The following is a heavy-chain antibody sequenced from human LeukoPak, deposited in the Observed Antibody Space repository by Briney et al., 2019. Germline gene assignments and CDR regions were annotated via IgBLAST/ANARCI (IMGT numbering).Heavy chain of an antibody. Sequence: GASVKVSCKASGYTFTNYDINWVRQATGQGLEWMGWMNPNSGNTGYAQNFRGRVTMTRNTSISTAYMELSSLRSEDTAVYYCARDSSGWPGEAFDIWGQGTMVSVSS. CDR2: MNPNSGNT. CDR1: GYTFTNYD. CDR3: ARDSSGWPGEAFDI. V-gene: IGHV1-8*01. J-gene: IGHJ3*02. D-gene: IGHD6-19*01.